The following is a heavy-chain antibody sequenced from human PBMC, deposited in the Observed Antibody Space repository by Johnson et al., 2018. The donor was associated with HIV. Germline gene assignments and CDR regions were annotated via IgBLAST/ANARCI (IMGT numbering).Heavy chain of an antibody. CDR2: INWNGGST. CDR3: ARVVGVGGEDSKGYRVVDAFDI. D-gene: IGHD2-15*01. Sequence: VQLVESGGGLVQPGRSLRLSCVASGFTFSSYGMHWVRQAPGKGLEWVSGINWNGGSTTYADSVKGRFTISRDNAKNLLYLQMNSLRDEDTALYYCARVVGVGGEDSKGYRVVDAFDIWGQGTMVTVSS. V-gene: IGHV3-20*04. J-gene: IGHJ3*02. CDR1: GFTFSSYG.